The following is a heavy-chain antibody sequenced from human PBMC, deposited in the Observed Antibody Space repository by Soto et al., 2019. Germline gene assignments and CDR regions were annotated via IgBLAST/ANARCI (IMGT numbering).Heavy chain of an antibody. V-gene: IGHV4-59*01. CDR3: ARAWGGYGDY. CDR2: IYYSGST. D-gene: IGHD5-12*01. J-gene: IGHJ4*02. CDR1: GGSISGYY. Sequence: QVQLQESGPGLVKPSETLSLTCTVSGGSISGYYWSWIRQPPGKGLEWIGYIYYSGSTNYNPSLKSRVTISVDTSKNPFSLKLSSVTAADTAVYYCARAWGGYGDYWGQGTLVTVSS.